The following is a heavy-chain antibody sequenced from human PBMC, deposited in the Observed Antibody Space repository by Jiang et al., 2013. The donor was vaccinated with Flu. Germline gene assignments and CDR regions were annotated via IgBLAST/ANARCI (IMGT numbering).Heavy chain of an antibody. CDR3: ARHRGRIITSISGLDP. CDR1: GDTFSNSG. CDR2: IIPILPMT. Sequence: SGAEVKRPGSSVKVSCKAPGDTFSNSGISWVRQAPGQGLEWMGRIIPILPMTDYAQTFQGRITITADKSTRTVYMELSSLRSEDTAVYYCARHRGRIITSISGLDPWGQGTLVTVSS. V-gene: IGHV1-69*04. D-gene: IGHD3-10*01. J-gene: IGHJ5*02.